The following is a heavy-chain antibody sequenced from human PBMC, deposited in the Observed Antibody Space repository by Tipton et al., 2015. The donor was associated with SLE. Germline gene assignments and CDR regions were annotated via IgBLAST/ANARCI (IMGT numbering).Heavy chain of an antibody. V-gene: IGHV3-21*06. J-gene: IGHJ4*02. CDR1: GFSLSGYS. Sequence: SLRLSCVASGFSLSGYSVLWVRHVPGKGLVWVSSFDSNGIYKYADSIEGRFTMSRDDGKNSLFLQMNSLRAEDTAVYYCARGKCYFDYWGQGALVTVSS. CDR2: FDSNGIY. CDR3: ARGKCYFDY.